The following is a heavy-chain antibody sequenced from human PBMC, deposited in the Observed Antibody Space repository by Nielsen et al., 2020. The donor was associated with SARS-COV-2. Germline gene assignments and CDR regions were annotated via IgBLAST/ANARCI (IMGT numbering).Heavy chain of an antibody. Sequence: GGSLRLSCAASGFTFSSYEMNWVRQAPGKGLEWVSYISSSGSTIYYADSVKGRFTISRDNSKNTLYLQMNSLRAEDTAVYYCAKDFNYDILTGYFVSYYYYGMDAWGQGTTVTVSS. CDR2: ISSSGSTI. CDR3: AKDFNYDILTGYFVSYYYYGMDA. V-gene: IGHV3-48*03. J-gene: IGHJ6*02. D-gene: IGHD3-9*01. CDR1: GFTFSSYE.